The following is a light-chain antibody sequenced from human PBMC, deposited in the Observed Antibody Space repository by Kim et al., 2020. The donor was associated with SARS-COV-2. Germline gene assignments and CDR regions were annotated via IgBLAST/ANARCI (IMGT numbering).Light chain of an antibody. J-gene: IGKJ4*01. CDR3: QQPTSVPLT. V-gene: IGKV1-12*01. CDR2: AAS. Sequence: SASVGDRVTSACRASQDRSTILAWYQQKPGKAPELLIYAASHLESGVPSRLRGSGSGTEFTLTISSLQPEDVATYYCQQPTSVPLTFGGGTKLEI. CDR1: QDRSTI.